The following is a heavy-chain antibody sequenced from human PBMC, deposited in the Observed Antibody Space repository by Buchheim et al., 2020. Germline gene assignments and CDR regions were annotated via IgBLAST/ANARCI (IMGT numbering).Heavy chain of an antibody. CDR3: ARDRENYCTNGVCYYFDY. CDR2: ISYDGSNK. V-gene: IGHV3-30-3*01. CDR1: GFTFSSYA. D-gene: IGHD2-8*01. J-gene: IGHJ4*02. Sequence: QVQLVESGGGVVQPGRSLRLSCAASGFTFSSYAMHWVRQAPGKGLEWVAVISYDGSNKYYADSVKGRFTISRDNSKNTLYLQMNSLRAEDTAVYYCARDRENYCTNGVCYYFDYWGQGTL.